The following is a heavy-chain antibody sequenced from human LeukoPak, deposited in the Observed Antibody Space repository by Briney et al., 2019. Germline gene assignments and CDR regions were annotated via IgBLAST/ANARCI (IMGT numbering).Heavy chain of an antibody. CDR1: GITLSNYG. Sequence: GGSLRLSCAVSGITLSNYGMSWVRQAPGKGLEWVAGISDSGGRTNYSDSVKGRFTISRDNPKNTLYLQMNSLRAEDTAVYFCAKRGVVIRVILVGFHKEAYYFDSWGQGALVTVSS. D-gene: IGHD3-22*01. CDR3: AKRGVVIRVILVGFHKEAYYFDS. CDR2: ISDSGGRT. J-gene: IGHJ4*02. V-gene: IGHV3-23*01.